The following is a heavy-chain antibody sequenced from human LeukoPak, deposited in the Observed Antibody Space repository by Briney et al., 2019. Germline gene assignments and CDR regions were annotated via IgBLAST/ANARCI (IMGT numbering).Heavy chain of an antibody. CDR3: ARDPRQVFYYYDSNGGWFDP. D-gene: IGHD3-22*01. J-gene: IGHJ5*02. V-gene: IGHV1-24*01. CDR1: GYTLTELS. CDR2: FDPEDGET. Sequence: ASVKVSCKVSGYTLTELSMHWVRQAPGKGREWMGGFDPEDGETIYAQKFQGRVTITRDTSASTAYMELSSLRSEDTAVYYCARDPRQVFYYYDSNGGWFDPWGQGTLVTVSS.